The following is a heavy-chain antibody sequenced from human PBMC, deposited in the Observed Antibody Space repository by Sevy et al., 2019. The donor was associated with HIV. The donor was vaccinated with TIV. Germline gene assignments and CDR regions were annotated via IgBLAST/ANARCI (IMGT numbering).Heavy chain of an antibody. Sequence: SETLSLTCAVYGGSFSGYYWSWIRQPPGKGLEWIGEINHSGSTNYNPSLKSRVTISVDTSKNQFSLKLSSVTAADTAVYYCASRRTFPNYYGMYVWGQGTTVTVSS. CDR3: ASRRTFPNYYGMYV. J-gene: IGHJ6*02. V-gene: IGHV4-34*01. CDR2: INHSGST. CDR1: GGSFSGYY.